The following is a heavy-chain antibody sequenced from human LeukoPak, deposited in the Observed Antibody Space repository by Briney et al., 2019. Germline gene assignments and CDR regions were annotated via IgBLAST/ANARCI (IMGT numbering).Heavy chain of an antibody. D-gene: IGHD3-10*01. Sequence: LTGGPLRLSCAASGFICSSYAMSWVRQAPGKGLEWVSAISGSGGSTYYADSVKGRFTISRDNSKNTLYLQMNSLRAEDTAVYYCAKDRGPLPRGHDIWGQGTMVTVSS. CDR3: AKDRGPLPRGHDI. CDR1: GFICSSYA. J-gene: IGHJ3*02. CDR2: ISGSGGST. V-gene: IGHV3-23*01.